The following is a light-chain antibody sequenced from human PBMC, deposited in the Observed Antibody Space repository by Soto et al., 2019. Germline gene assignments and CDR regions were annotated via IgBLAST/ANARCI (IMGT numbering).Light chain of an antibody. V-gene: IGLV1-51*01. Sequence: QSVLTQSYSVSAAAGQTVSISCSGSYSNIGSNFVSWYQHFPGSAPKLVIYDNSQRPSVIPDRFSGSKSGSSATLGITGLQTGDEADYYCGTWDSSLRVVVFGGGTELTVL. J-gene: IGLJ2*01. CDR3: GTWDSSLRVVV. CDR1: YSNIGSNF. CDR2: DNS.